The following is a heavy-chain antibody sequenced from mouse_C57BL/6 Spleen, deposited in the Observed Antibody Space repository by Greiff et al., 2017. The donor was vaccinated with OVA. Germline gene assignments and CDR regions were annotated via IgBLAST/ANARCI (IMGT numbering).Heavy chain of an antibody. Sequence: VQLKESGAELVRPGASVKLSCTASGFNIKDDYMHWVKQRPEQGLEWIGWIDPENGDTEYASKFQGKATITADTSSNTAYLQLSSLTSEDTADYYCTIYGNYVYFDVWGTGTTVTVSS. CDR3: TIYGNYVYFDV. J-gene: IGHJ1*03. D-gene: IGHD2-1*01. CDR2: IDPENGDT. V-gene: IGHV14-4*01. CDR1: GFNIKDDY.